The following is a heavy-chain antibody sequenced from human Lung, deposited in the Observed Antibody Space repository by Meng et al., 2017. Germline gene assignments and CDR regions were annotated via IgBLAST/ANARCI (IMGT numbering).Heavy chain of an antibody. CDR3: ARGPTTMAHDFDY. CDR1: GGSFMYYY. V-gene: IGHV4-34*01. CDR2: INHSGST. D-gene: IGHD4-11*01. Sequence: QVTPQQWGAGLVKPSVTLSFPCVVCGGSFMYYYCSWMRQPPGKVLEWIGEINHSGSTNYNPSLESRATISVDTSQNNLSLKLSSVTAADSAVYYCARGPTTMAHDFDYWGQGTLVTVSS. J-gene: IGHJ4*02.